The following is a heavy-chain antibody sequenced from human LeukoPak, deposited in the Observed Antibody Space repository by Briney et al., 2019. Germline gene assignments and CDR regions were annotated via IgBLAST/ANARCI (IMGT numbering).Heavy chain of an antibody. CDR1: GFTFSSYA. CDR3: AKDFGGSYYSFDY. D-gene: IGHD1-26*01. Sequence: GGSLRLSCAASGFTFSSYAMTWVRQAPGKGLEWLSLISDSGESPSDADSGKGRFTISRDNSKSTLYLQMNSLRAEDTAVYYCAKDFGGSYYSFDYWGQGTLVTVSS. CDR2: ISDSGESP. V-gene: IGHV3-23*01. J-gene: IGHJ4*02.